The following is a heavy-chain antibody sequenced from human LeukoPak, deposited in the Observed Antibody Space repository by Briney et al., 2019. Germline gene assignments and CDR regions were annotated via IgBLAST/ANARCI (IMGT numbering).Heavy chain of an antibody. CDR2: ISGSGGST. D-gene: IGHD3-3*01. J-gene: IGHJ5*02. CDR1: GFTFSSYA. CDR3: AKDPYYDFWSGYRVDNWFDP. V-gene: IGHV3-23*01. Sequence: PGGSLRLSCAASGFTFSSYAMSWFRQAPGKGLEWVSAISGSGGSTYYADSVKGRFTISRDNSKNTLYLQMNSLRAEDTAVYYCAKDPYYDFWSGYRVDNWFDPWGQGTLVTVSS.